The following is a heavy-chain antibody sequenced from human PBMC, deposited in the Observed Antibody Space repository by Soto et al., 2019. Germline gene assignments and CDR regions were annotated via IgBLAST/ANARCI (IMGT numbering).Heavy chain of an antibody. Sequence: GGSLRLSCAASGFTFSSYSMNWVRQAPGKGLEWVSYISSSSSTIYYADSVKGRFTISRDNAKNSLYLQMNSLRDEDTAVYYCARDTGALLWYHWIYYGMDVWGQGTRVTVSS. J-gene: IGHJ6*02. D-gene: IGHD1-20*01. CDR3: ARDTGALLWYHWIYYGMDV. CDR2: ISSSSSTI. V-gene: IGHV3-48*02. CDR1: GFTFSSYS.